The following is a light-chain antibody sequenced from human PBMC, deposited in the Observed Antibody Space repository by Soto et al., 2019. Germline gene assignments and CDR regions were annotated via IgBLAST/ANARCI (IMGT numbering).Light chain of an antibody. V-gene: IGKV1-27*01. CDR3: QKYDSAPYT. J-gene: IGKJ2*01. CDR1: QGISNY. CDR2: AAS. Sequence: DIQMTQSPSSLSAFVGDRVTIACRASQGISNYLAWYQQNPGKVPKLLIYAASTLRPGVPSRFSGSGSGTDFTLTISSLQPEDVATYYCQKYDSAPYTFGQGTKLEIK.